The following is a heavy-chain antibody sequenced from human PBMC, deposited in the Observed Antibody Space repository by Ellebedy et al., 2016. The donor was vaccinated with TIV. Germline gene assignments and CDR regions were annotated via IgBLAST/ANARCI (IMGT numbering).Heavy chain of an antibody. CDR2: INSDGSST. J-gene: IGHJ5*02. CDR3: ARGRPIVVVPAATMYNWFDP. CDR1: GFTFSSYW. V-gene: IGHV3-74*01. Sequence: GGSLRLXXAASGFTFSSYWMHWVRQAPGKGLVWVSRINSDGSSTSYADSVKGRFTISRDNAKNTLYLQMNSLRAEDTAVYYCARGRPIVVVPAATMYNWFDPWGQGTLVTVSS. D-gene: IGHD2-2*01.